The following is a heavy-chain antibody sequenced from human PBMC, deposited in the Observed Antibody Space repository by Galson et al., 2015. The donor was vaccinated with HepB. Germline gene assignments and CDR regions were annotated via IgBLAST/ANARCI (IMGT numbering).Heavy chain of an antibody. J-gene: IGHJ6*03. Sequence: SLRLSCAASGFTFSGSAMHWVRQASGKGLEWVGRIRSKANSYATAYAASVKGRFTISRDDSKNTAYLQMNSLKTEDTAVYYCTRRGYCSGGSCSSMDVWGKGTTVTVSS. V-gene: IGHV3-73*01. D-gene: IGHD2-15*01. CDR3: TRRGYCSGGSCSSMDV. CDR2: IRSKANSYAT. CDR1: GFTFSGSA.